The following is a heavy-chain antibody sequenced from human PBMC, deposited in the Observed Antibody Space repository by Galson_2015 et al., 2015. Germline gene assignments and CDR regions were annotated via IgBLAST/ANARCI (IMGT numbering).Heavy chain of an antibody. Sequence: SLRLSCAASGFTFSSYVMSWVRQAPGKGLEWVSAISGSGESTYYADSVKGRFTVSRDNSKNTLYLQMNSLRAEDSAVYYCAKDRLGEYSYGVFRYWGQGTLVTVSS. D-gene: IGHD5-18*01. V-gene: IGHV3-23*01. J-gene: IGHJ4*02. CDR2: ISGSGEST. CDR3: AKDRLGEYSYGVFRY. CDR1: GFTFSSYV.